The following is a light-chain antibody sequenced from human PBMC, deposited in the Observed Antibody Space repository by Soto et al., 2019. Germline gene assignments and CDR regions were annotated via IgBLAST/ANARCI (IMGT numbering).Light chain of an antibody. CDR2: EVS. V-gene: IGLV2-23*02. J-gene: IGLJ2*01. Sequence: QSALTQPASVSGSPGQSITISCTGTSSDVGSYDLVSWYQQHPGNAPKLMIYEVSKRPSGVSDRFSGSKSGNTASLTISGLQADDEADYYCCSYATTTRFGGGTKLTVL. CDR3: CSYATTTR. CDR1: SSDVGSYDL.